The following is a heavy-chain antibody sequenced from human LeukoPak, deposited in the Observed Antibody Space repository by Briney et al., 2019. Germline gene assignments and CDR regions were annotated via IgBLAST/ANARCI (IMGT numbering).Heavy chain of an antibody. Sequence: GGSLRLSCAASGFTFSDYYMSWIREALGEGLEWVSYISCSGSTIYYADSVKGRFTISRDNSKNSLYLQMNSLSTEDTALYYCATGPHSSAYYPLGDWGQGTLVIVSS. J-gene: IGHJ4*02. D-gene: IGHD3-22*01. CDR3: ATGPHSSAYYPLGD. CDR2: ISCSGSTI. V-gene: IGHV3-11*01. CDR1: GFTFSDYY.